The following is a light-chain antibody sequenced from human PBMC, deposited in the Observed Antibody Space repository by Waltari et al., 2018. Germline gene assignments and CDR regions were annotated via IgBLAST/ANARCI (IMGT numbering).Light chain of an antibody. CDR3: MQTLQTPT. V-gene: IGKV2-28*01. CDR2: LGS. CDR1: QSLLHSNGYNY. J-gene: IGKJ1*01. Sequence: IVMTQSPLSLPVTPGEPASISCRSSQSLLHSNGYNYLDWYLQRPGQSPQLLIYLGSNRASGVPDRFSGSGSGTDFALKISRVEAEDFGVYYCMQTLQTPTFGQGTKVEIK.